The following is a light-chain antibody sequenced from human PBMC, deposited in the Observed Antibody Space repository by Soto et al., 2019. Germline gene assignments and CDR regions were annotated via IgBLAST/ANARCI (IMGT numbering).Light chain of an antibody. CDR2: GTF. CDR1: QDIKTY. J-gene: IGKJ3*01. CDR3: QHLNNYPPYT. Sequence: IQLTQSPSSLSASVGDRVSITCRASQDIKTYLAWYQQKQGKAPKLLISGTFTLQSGVPSRFNGSGSGTDFTLTSSRLQPEDVATYYCQHLNNYPPYTFGPGTKVDLE. V-gene: IGKV1-9*01.